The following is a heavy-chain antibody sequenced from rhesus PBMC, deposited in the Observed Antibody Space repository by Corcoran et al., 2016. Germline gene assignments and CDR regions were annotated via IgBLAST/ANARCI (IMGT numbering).Heavy chain of an antibody. D-gene: IGHD4-29*01. V-gene: IGHV1-111*02. CDR1: GSQVTDPA. CDR2: GDPEYCQA. Sequence: EAQLVQSGAEAKKPGATVHMLCKASGSQVTDPARNRVGQAAWMGGGDPEYCQADSAQKFRDRVTITSDMSTDTAYMKLISLRSEDTAVYYCAREGDGISLRDSYFDYWGQGVLVTVSS. J-gene: IGHJ4*01. CDR3: AREGDGISLRDSYFDY.